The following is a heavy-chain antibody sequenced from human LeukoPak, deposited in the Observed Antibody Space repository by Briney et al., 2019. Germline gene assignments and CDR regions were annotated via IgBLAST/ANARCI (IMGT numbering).Heavy chain of an antibody. J-gene: IGHJ5*02. CDR2: IFHIGSS. D-gene: IGHD3-10*01. V-gene: IGHV4-30-2*01. CDR3: ARELWFVNAPGSWFDP. Sequence: IFHIGSSYYNPSLKSRVTISVDKSKNQFSLRLTSVTAADTAVYYCARELWFVNAPGSWFDPWGQGTLXTXXS.